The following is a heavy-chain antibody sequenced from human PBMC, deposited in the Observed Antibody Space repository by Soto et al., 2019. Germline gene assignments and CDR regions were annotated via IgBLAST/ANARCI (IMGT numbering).Heavy chain of an antibody. V-gene: IGHV3-23*01. CDR3: ARSSGDTWEQYYFDY. CDR1: GFIFSDYS. D-gene: IGHD1-1*01. Sequence: EVQLLESGGGLELPGGSLRLSCAASGFIFSDYSMSWVRQAPGKGLEWVSGISGRGGSTYYADSVKGRFTISRDSSRNTLFLQMNSLRAEDTALYFCARSSGDTWEQYYFDYWGQGTLVPVSS. J-gene: IGHJ4*02. CDR2: ISGRGGST.